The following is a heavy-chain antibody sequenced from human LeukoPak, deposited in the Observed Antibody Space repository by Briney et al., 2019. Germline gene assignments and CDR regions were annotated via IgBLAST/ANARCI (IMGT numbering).Heavy chain of an antibody. D-gene: IGHD6-25*01. CDR3: ARSSGTGTFSY. J-gene: IGHJ4*02. V-gene: IGHV4-39*02. CDR1: GDSISRSTYY. Sequence: PSETLSLTCTVSGDSISRSTYYWAWIRQPPGKGLEWIGSVYYGRSPYFNPSLESRATISVDTSKNHFSLKMSSVTAADTAVYYCARSSGTGTFSYWGQGTLVTISS. CDR2: VYYGRSP.